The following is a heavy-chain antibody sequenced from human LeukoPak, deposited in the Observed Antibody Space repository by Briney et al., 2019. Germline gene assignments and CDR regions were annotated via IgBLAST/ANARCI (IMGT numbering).Heavy chain of an antibody. D-gene: IGHD3-16*01. Sequence: AASVKVSCKASGYTFTGYYMHWVRQAPGQGLEWMGWINPNSGGTNYAQKFQGRVTMTRDTSISTAYMELSRLRSDDTAVYYCARGLGGLGYYYYYMDVWGKGTTVTVSS. V-gene: IGHV1-2*02. CDR2: INPNSGGT. CDR3: ARGLGGLGYYYYYMDV. CDR1: GYTFTGYY. J-gene: IGHJ6*03.